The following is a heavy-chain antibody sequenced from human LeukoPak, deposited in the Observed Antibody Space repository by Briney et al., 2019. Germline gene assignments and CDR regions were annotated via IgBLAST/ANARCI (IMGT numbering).Heavy chain of an antibody. D-gene: IGHD6-19*01. CDR2: IRHDGNNK. V-gene: IGHV3-30*02. CDR3: AKDRGSGWYYYFDY. Sequence: GGSLRLSCAASGFTFSSYGIHWVRQAPGKGLEWVAFIRHDGNNKYYADSVKGRFTISRDNSKNTLYLQTNSLRAEDTAVYYCAKDRGSGWYYYFDYWGQGTLVTVSS. CDR1: GFTFSSYG. J-gene: IGHJ4*02.